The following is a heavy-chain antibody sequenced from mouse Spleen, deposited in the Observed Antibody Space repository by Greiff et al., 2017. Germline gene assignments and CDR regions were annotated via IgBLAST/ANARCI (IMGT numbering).Heavy chain of an antibody. Sequence: EVQVVESGGGLVKPGGSLKLSCAASGFTFSSYTMSWVRQTPEKRLEWVATISGGGGNTYYPDSVKGRFTISRDNAKNTLYLQMSSLRSEDTALYYCARHDGYSHWYFDVWGTGTTVTVSS. CDR2: ISGGGGNT. D-gene: IGHD2-3*01. CDR1: GFTFSSYT. J-gene: IGHJ1*03. V-gene: IGHV5-9*01. CDR3: ARHDGYSHWYFDV.